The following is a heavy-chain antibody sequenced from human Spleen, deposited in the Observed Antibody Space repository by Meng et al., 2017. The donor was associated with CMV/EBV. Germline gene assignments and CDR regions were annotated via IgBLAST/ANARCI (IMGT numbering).Heavy chain of an antibody. CDR3: ARSSEVPAAMLSRLDY. D-gene: IGHD2-2*01. J-gene: IGHJ4*02. V-gene: IGHV1-18*01. CDR1: GYTFTDYG. CDR2: ISAYSGAT. Sequence: GYTFTDYGINWVRQAPGQGLEWMGRISAYSGATNYAQKFQGRVTMTTDTSTSTVYMELRSLRSDDTAVYYCARSSEVPAAMLSRLDYWGQGTLVTVSS.